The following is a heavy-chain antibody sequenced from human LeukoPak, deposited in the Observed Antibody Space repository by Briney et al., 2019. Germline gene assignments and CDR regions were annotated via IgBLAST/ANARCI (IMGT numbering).Heavy chain of an antibody. J-gene: IGHJ3*02. CDR1: GGSISSGGYC. Sequence: SETLSLTCTVSGGSISSGGYCWSWIRQHPGKGLEWIGYIYYSGSTYYNPSLKSRVTISVDTSKNQFSLKLSSVTAADTAVYYCARTRSRSDAFDIWGQGTMVTVSS. CDR3: ARTRSRSDAFDI. D-gene: IGHD2-2*01. CDR2: IYYSGST. V-gene: IGHV4-31*03.